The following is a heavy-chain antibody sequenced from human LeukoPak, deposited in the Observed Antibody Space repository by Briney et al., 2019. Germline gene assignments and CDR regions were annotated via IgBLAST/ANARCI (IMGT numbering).Heavy chain of an antibody. Sequence: GGSLRLSCAASGFIFSNYDMNWVRQAPGKGLEWVSFVRSSSSDIFYADSVKGRFTISRDNAQNSLYLQMNNLRVEDTAVYYCARKPPGGEELNFGPWGQGNLVTVSS. CDR3: ARKPPGGEELNFGP. CDR2: VRSSSSDI. CDR1: GFIFSNYD. D-gene: IGHD1-7*01. J-gene: IGHJ5*02. V-gene: IGHV3-21*01.